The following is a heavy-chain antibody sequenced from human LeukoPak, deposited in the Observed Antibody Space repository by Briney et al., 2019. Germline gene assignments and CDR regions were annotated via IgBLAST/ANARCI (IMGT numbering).Heavy chain of an antibody. Sequence: GGSLRLSCAASGFTFSNHGMNWVRQAPGKGLEWVSGISPSGDITYYADSVKGRFTISRDNSKNMVYLQVISLTDEDTAVYYCAKDDAWLRFGEWSQGTLVTVSA. CDR2: ISPSGDIT. D-gene: IGHD3-10*01. CDR3: AKDDAWLRFGE. V-gene: IGHV3-23*01. CDR1: GFTFSNHG. J-gene: IGHJ4*02.